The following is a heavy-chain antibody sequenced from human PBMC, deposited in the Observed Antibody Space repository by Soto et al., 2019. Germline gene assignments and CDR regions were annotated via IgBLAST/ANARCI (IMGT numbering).Heavy chain of an antibody. D-gene: IGHD3-22*01. J-gene: IGHJ3*02. V-gene: IGHV3-49*04. CDR3: TRKADSYDSSGYYFSKDFAI. CDR1: GFTFGEYD. CDR2: IRSKAYGGAT. Sequence: GGSLRLSCTASGFTFGEYDMSWVRQAPGKGLEWVGFIRSKAYGGATDYAASVRGRFTISRDDSKSIAYLQMNSLKTDETAVYYCTRKADSYDSSGYYFSKDFAIWGQGTMVTVSS.